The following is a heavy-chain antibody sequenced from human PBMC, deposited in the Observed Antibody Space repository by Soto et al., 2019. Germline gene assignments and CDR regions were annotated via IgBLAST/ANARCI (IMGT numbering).Heavy chain of an antibody. CDR2: IKTDGSIT. CDR1: GFTFSSYW. V-gene: IGHV3-74*01. J-gene: IGHJ4*02. D-gene: IGHD3-22*01. Sequence: EVQLVESGGGLVEPGGSLRLSCAASGFTFSSYWMHWVRQTPGMGLVWVSRIKTDGSITAYADSVKGRFTISRDNAKNTLYLQMNSLRVEDTAVYYCAREAYYAGTESWGQGTLVSVSS. CDR3: AREAYYAGTES.